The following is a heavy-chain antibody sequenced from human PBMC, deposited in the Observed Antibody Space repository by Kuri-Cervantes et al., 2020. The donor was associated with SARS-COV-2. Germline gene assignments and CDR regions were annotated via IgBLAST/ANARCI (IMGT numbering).Heavy chain of an antibody. J-gene: IGHJ6*03. CDR2: IIPIFGTA. D-gene: IGHD5-12*01. CDR3: ARHGWFRGGYSGYDLSDYYYYYMDV. CDR1: GYTFTSYY. V-gene: IGHV1-69*13. Sequence: SVKVSCKASGYTFTSYYMHWVRQAPGQGLEWMGGIIPIFGTANYAQKFQGRVTITADESTSTAYMELSSLRSEDTAVYYCARHGWFRGGYSGYDLSDYYYYYMDVWGKGTTVTVSS.